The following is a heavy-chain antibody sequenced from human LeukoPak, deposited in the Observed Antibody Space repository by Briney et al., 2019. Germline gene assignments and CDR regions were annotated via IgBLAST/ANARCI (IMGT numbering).Heavy chain of an antibody. CDR3: AKGEGCSSTSCKGGRAFDI. Sequence: GGSLRLSCAVSGFTFSNHAFHWVRQAPGEGLEWVAGISSDGGNKYYADSVKGRFTISRDNSKNTLYLQMNSLRAEDTAVYYCAKGEGCSSTSCKGGRAFDIWGQGTMVTVSS. J-gene: IGHJ3*02. D-gene: IGHD2-2*01. CDR1: GFTFSNHA. V-gene: IGHV3-30-3*01. CDR2: ISSDGGNK.